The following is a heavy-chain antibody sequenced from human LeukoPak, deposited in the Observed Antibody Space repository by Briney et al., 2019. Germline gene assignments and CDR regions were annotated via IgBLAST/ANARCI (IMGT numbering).Heavy chain of an antibody. J-gene: IGHJ4*02. CDR1: GFTFSSYW. V-gene: IGHV3-74*01. CDR3: ARRVTTVTNKQFDY. Sequence: GGSLRLSCAASGFTFSSYWMHWVRQAPGEGLVWVSRITSDGSSTSHADSVKGRFTISRDNAKNSLYLQMNSLRAEDTAVYYCARRVTTVTNKQFDYWGQGTLVTVSS. D-gene: IGHD4-17*01. CDR2: ITSDGSST.